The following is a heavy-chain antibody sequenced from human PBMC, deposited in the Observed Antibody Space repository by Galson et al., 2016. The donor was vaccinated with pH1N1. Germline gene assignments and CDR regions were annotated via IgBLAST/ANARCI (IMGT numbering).Heavy chain of an antibody. J-gene: IGHJ4*02. CDR1: GFTFDDYA. CDR2: ISWNRGNI. Sequence: SLRLSCAASGFTFDDYAMHWVRQAPGKGLEWVSGISWNRGNIGYADSVKGRFTISRDNAKNSLYLQMNSLRAEDTALYYCAKVDGYYLWYFDYWGQGTLVPVSS. CDR3: AKVDGYYLWYFDY. V-gene: IGHV3-9*01. D-gene: IGHD1-26*01.